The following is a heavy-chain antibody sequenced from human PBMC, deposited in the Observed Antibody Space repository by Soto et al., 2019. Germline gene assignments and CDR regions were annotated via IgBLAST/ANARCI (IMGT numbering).Heavy chain of an antibody. J-gene: IGHJ4*02. CDR3: VKRSDIGGDWGHLGY. V-gene: IGHV3-23*01. CDR1: GFTFSSYP. Sequence: EVQLLESGGGFIQPGGSLRLSCAASGFTFSSYPMTWVRQAPGKGLEWVSAIGGSGDNTYYPDSVRGRFTISRDNSKNTLYMQMNSLRDEETAVYYCVKRSDIGGDWGHLGYWGQGTLVTVSS. D-gene: IGHD3-10*01. CDR2: IGGSGDNT.